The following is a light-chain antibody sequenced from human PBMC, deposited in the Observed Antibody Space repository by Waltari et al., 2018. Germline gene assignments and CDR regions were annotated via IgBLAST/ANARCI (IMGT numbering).Light chain of an antibody. CDR1: SSDVGGYKY. CDR2: DVS. J-gene: IGLJ3*02. V-gene: IGLV2-11*01. Sequence: QSALTQPRSVSGSPGQSVTISCTGTSSDVGGYKYFSWFQQHPGKAPKLMIHDVSKRPSGVPDRFSGSKSGNTASLTISGLQADDETDYYCCSYAGRYTWVFGGGTKLTVL. CDR3: CSYAGRYTWV.